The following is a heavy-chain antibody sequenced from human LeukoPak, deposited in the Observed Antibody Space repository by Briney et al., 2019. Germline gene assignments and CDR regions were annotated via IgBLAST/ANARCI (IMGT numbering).Heavy chain of an antibody. J-gene: IGHJ3*02. D-gene: IGHD1-26*01. Sequence: SETLSLTCTVSGYSISSGYYWGWIRQPPGKGLEWIGSMYHSGSTYYNPSLKSRVTISVDTSKNQFSLKLSSVTAADTAVYYCARGDGSGSLWGDAFDIWGQGTMVTVSS. CDR1: GYSISSGYY. V-gene: IGHV4-38-2*02. CDR2: MYHSGST. CDR3: ARGDGSGSLWGDAFDI.